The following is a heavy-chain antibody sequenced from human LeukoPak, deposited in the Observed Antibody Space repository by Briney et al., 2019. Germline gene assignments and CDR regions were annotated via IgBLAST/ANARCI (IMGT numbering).Heavy chain of an antibody. V-gene: IGHV3-21*01. CDR3: ARDPQRGAPDYFDS. CDR1: GFTFRSYS. CDR2: ITSSSSYI. J-gene: IGHJ4*02. D-gene: IGHD6-25*01. Sequence: PGGSLRLSCAASGFTFRSYSMNWVRQAPGKGLEWVSSITSSSSYIYYADSVKGRFTISRDDAKNSLYLQMNSLRTEDTAVYYCARDPQRGAPDYFDSWGQGTLVTVSS.